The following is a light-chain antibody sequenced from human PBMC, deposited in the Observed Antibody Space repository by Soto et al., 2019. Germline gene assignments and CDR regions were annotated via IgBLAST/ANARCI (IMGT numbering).Light chain of an antibody. V-gene: IGKV3-15*01. CDR1: RGIGST. CDR3: QHYVTWPLA. Sequence: EVVMTQSPATLSVSPGERATLSCRASRGIGSTLAWYQQKPGQTPRLLIYDTSTRATGVPGRFIGSRSVTEFTLTITSLQSEDFAIYYCQHYVTWPLAFGGGTRVENK. J-gene: IGKJ4*01. CDR2: DTS.